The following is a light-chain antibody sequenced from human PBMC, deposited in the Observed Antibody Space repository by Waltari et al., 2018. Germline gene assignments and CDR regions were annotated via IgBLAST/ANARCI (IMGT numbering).Light chain of an antibody. V-gene: IGKV1-5*03. Sequence: DIQMTQSPSTLSASVGDRVIISCRANQSISNWLAWYQQRPGKAPKLLVYKSSTLESGVPSRFSGSGSGTEFTLTISSLQPEDFATYYCQQYNSYSLLSFGGGTKVEIK. J-gene: IGKJ4*01. CDR2: KSS. CDR3: QQYNSYSLLS. CDR1: QSISNW.